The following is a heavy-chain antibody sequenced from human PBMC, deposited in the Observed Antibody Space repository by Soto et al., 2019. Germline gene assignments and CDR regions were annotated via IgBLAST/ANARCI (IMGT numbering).Heavy chain of an antibody. Sequence: ASVKVSCKASGGTFSSYAISWVRQAPGQGLEWMGGIIPIFGTANYAQKFQGRVTITADESTSTAYMELSSLRSEDTAVYYCARGHPRVVRAPPSWAQPYWYFDLWGRGTLVTVSS. D-gene: IGHD3-10*02. J-gene: IGHJ2*01. CDR3: ARGHPRVVRAPPSWAQPYWYFDL. CDR1: GGTFSSYA. V-gene: IGHV1-69*13. CDR2: IIPIFGTA.